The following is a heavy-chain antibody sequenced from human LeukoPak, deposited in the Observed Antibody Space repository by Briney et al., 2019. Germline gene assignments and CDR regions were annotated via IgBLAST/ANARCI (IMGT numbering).Heavy chain of an antibody. V-gene: IGHV4-4*07. CDR1: GGSITGYY. CDR2: IYPNGGT. J-gene: IGHJ4*02. CDR3: ARTKRTSHYYFDY. Sequence: SETLSLTCSVSGGSITGYYWSWIRQPAGKGLEWIGCIYPNGGTNYNPSLKSRATMSVDTSKNQFSLKLTSVTAADTAMYYCARTKRTSHYYFDYWGQGTLATVSS. D-gene: IGHD2-2*01.